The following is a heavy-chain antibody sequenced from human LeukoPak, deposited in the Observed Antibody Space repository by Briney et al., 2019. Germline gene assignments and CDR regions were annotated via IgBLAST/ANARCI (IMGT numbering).Heavy chain of an antibody. J-gene: IGHJ4*02. V-gene: IGHV3-21*04. D-gene: IGHD1-26*01. CDR1: GFTFSSHS. Sequence: GGSLRLSCAGSGFTFSSHSMNWVRQAPGQGLEWVSSISSGSGYMYYADSVKGRFTISRDNSKNTLYLQVNSLRAEDTAVYYCAKGGKWDVTPFDYWGQGTLVTVSS. CDR3: AKGGKWDVTPFDY. CDR2: ISSGSGYM.